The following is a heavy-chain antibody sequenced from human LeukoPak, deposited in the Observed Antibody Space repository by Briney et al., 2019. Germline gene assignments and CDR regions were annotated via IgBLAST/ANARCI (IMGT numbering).Heavy chain of an antibody. CDR2: ISGSGGST. D-gene: IGHD5-12*01. V-gene: IGHV3-23*01. J-gene: IGHJ4*02. Sequence: GGSLRLSCAASGFTFSSYAMSWVRQAPGKGLEWVSAISGSGGSTYYADSVKGRFTISRDNSKNTLYLQMNSLRAEDTAVYYCAKISGGLVATITPLDYWGQGTLVTVSS. CDR3: AKISGGLVATITPLDY. CDR1: GFTFSSYA.